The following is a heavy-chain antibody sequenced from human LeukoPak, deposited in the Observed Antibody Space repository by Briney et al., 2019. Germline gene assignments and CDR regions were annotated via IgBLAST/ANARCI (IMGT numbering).Heavy chain of an antibody. J-gene: IGHJ4*02. CDR1: GYTFTGYY. V-gene: IGHV1-2*02. D-gene: IGHD3-22*01. Sequence: GASVKVSCKASGYTFTGYYMHWVRQAPGQGLEWMGWINPNSGGTNYAQKFQGRVTMTRDTSISTAYMELSRLRSDDTAVYYCARVHYYYDSSGPLDYWGQGTLVTVSS. CDR2: INPNSGGT. CDR3: ARVHYYYDSSGPLDY.